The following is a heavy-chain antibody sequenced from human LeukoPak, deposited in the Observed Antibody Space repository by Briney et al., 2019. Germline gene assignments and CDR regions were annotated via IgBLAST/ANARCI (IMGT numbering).Heavy chain of an antibody. CDR3: ARVEGGAMDGTAMDV. V-gene: IGHV3-21*01. CDR1: GFTFSSYS. CDR2: ISSSSSYI. Sequence: GGSLRLSCAASGFTFSSYSMNWVRQAPGKGLEWVSSISSSSSYIYYADSVKGRFTISRDNAKNSLYLQMNSLRAEDTAVYYCARVEGGAMDGTAMDVWGKGTTVTVSS. J-gene: IGHJ6*04. D-gene: IGHD5-18*01.